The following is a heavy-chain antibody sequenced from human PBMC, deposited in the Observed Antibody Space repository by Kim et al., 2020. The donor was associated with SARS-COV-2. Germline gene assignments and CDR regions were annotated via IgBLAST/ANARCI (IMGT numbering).Heavy chain of an antibody. CDR1: GGSISSSSYY. V-gene: IGHV4-39*01. CDR2: IYYSGST. CDR3: ARTTHWYFDL. J-gene: IGHJ2*01. Sequence: SETLSLTCTVSGGSISSSSYYWGWIRQPPGKGLEWIGSIYYSGSTYYNPSLKSRVTISVDTSKNQFSLKLSSVTAADTAVYYCARTTHWYFDLWGRGTLVTVSS.